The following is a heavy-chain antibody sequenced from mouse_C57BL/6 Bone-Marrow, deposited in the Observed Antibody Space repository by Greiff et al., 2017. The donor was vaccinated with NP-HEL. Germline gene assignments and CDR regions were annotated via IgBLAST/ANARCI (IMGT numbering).Heavy chain of an antibody. CDR2: ISSGSSTI. CDR3: ARARGNDEDYYAMDY. Sequence: EVQRVESGGGLVKPGGSLKLSCAASGFTFSDYGMHWVRQAPEKGLEWVAYISSGSSTIYYADTVKGRFTISRDNAKNTLFLQMTSLRSEDTAMYYCARARGNDEDYYAMDYWGQGTSVTVSA. J-gene: IGHJ4*01. V-gene: IGHV5-17*01. CDR1: GFTFSDYG. D-gene: IGHD2-2*01.